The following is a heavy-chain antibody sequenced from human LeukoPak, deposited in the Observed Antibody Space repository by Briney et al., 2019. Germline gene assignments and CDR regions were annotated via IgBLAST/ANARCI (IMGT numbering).Heavy chain of an antibody. V-gene: IGHV3-13*01. CDR1: GFTFSSYD. Sequence: PGGSLRLSCAASGFTFSSYDMRWVRQATGKGLEWVSAIGTAGDTYYPGSVKGRFTISRENAKNSLYLQMNSLRAGDTAVYYCARGGYYDSSGYPDYWGQGTLVTVSS. CDR2: IGTAGDT. J-gene: IGHJ4*02. D-gene: IGHD3-22*01. CDR3: ARGGYYDSSGYPDY.